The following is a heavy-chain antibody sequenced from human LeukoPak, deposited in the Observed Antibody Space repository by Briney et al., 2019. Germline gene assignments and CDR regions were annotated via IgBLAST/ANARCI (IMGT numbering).Heavy chain of an antibody. CDR3: AREVGGSAFDI. D-gene: IGHD3-16*01. CDR1: GFTFSSYA. V-gene: IGHV3-53*04. Sequence: PGRSLRLSCAASGFTFSSYAMHWVRQAPGKGLEWVSIIYSGGSTYYADSVKGRFTISRHNSKNTLCLQMNSLRAEDTAVYYCAREVGGSAFDIWGQGTMVTVSS. J-gene: IGHJ3*02. CDR2: IYSGGST.